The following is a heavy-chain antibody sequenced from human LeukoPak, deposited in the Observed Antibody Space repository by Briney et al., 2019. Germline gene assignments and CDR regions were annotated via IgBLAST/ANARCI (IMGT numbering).Heavy chain of an antibody. CDR3: ARGRGTSGSNRDFYYYYYMDI. V-gene: IGHV1-46*01. J-gene: IGHJ6*03. CDR2: IIPSDGFT. Sequence: ASVKVSCKASGYTFSSYYVHWVRQAPGQGLEWMGMIIPSDGFTSYAQKFQGRVTMTRDMSTSTVYMEMSSLRSDDMAVYYCARGRGTSGSNRDFYYYYYMDIWGKGTTVIVSS. CDR1: GYTFSSYY. D-gene: IGHD2-15*01.